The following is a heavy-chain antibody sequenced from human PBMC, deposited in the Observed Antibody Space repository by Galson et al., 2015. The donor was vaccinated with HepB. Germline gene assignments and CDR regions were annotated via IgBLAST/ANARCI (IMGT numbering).Heavy chain of an antibody. D-gene: IGHD2-15*01. CDR3: ARGALVAVVTGTLNNWFDP. Sequence: SVKVSCKASGYTFSSYSIAWVRQAPGRGLEWMGWINTYDGSTNYAQNLQGRVTMTTETSTTTAYMELRSLRSDDTAVYYCARGALVAVVTGTLNNWFDPWGQGTLVTVSS. CDR2: INTYDGST. CDR1: GYTFSSYS. J-gene: IGHJ5*02. V-gene: IGHV1-18*01.